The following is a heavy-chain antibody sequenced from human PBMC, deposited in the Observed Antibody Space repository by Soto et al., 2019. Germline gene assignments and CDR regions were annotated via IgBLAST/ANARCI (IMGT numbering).Heavy chain of an antibody. CDR2: IWYDGSNK. D-gene: IGHD2-21*02. J-gene: IGHJ3*02. CDR3: ARANHIVVVTAILQDAFDI. V-gene: IGHV3-33*01. CDR1: GFTFSSYG. Sequence: QVQLVESGGGVVQPGRSLRLSCAASGFTFSSYGMHWVRQAPGKGLEWVAVIWYDGSNKYYADSVKGRFTISRDNSKNTLYLQMNSLRAEDTAVYYCARANHIVVVTAILQDAFDIWGQGTMVTVSS.